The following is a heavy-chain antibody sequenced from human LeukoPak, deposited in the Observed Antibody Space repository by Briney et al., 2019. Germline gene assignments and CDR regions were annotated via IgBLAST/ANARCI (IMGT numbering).Heavy chain of an antibody. Sequence: GGSLRLSCAASGFTFSNFWMHWVRQAPGKGLVWVSRITPDGGGADYMDSVKGRFTISRDNAKNTVYLQMNSLGADDVAVYYCARGVDWTTINELNYWGQGTLVTVSS. CDR1: GFTFSNFW. D-gene: IGHD3-10*01. V-gene: IGHV3-74*01. CDR2: ITPDGGGA. CDR3: ARGVDWTTINELNY. J-gene: IGHJ4*02.